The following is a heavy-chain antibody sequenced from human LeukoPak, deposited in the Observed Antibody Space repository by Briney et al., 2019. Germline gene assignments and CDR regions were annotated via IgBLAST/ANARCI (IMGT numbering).Heavy chain of an antibody. V-gene: IGHV1-46*01. Sequence: ASVKVSCKAFGYTFTSNYMHWVRQAPGQGPEWMGVISPSGGSTTYAQKLQGRVTMTTDTSTSTAYMELRSLRSDDTAVYYCARDSSSWYYYYYYMDVWGKGTTVTISS. CDR2: ISPSGGST. D-gene: IGHD6-13*01. CDR1: GYTFTSNY. J-gene: IGHJ6*03. CDR3: ARDSSSWYYYYYYMDV.